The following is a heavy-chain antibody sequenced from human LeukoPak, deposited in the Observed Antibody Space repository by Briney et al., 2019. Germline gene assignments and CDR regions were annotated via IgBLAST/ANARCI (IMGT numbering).Heavy chain of an antibody. CDR1: GFTFSSYG. V-gene: IGHV3-33*01. CDR3: ARGLEPDGVGLDY. D-gene: IGHD2-8*01. J-gene: IGHJ4*02. CDR2: IWYDGSNK. Sequence: SGGSLRLSCAASGFTFSSYGMHWVRQAPGKGLEGVAVIWYDGSNKYYADSVKGRFTISRDNSKNTLYLQMNSLRAEDTAVYYCARGLEPDGVGLDYWGQGTLVTVSS.